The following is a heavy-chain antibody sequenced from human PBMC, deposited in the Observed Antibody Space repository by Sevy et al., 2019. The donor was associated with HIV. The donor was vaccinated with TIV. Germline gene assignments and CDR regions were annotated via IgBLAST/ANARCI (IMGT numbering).Heavy chain of an antibody. Sequence: ASVKVSCKASGYTFSSYYMHWVRQAPGQGLEWMGIISPTAGITTYAQMFQGRLTMTWDTSTNTVYMELSSLRSEDTAVYYCARGRSTGYCDYWGQGTLVTVSS. D-gene: IGHD3-22*01. J-gene: IGHJ4*02. CDR2: ISPTAGIT. CDR1: GYTFSSYY. CDR3: ARGRSTGYCDY. V-gene: IGHV1-46*01.